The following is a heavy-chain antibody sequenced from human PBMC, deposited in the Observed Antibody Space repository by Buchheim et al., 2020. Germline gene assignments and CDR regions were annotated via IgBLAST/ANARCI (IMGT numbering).Heavy chain of an antibody. D-gene: IGHD5-18*01. J-gene: IGHJ4*02. Sequence: QVQLQQWGAGLLKPSETLSLTCAVYGGSFSGYYWSWIRQPPGKGLEWIGEINHSGSTNYNPSLKNRVTISVDTSKNQFSLKLSSVTAADTAVYYCAREAASWIQLWSHPYFDYWGQGTL. V-gene: IGHV4-34*01. CDR3: AREAASWIQLWSHPYFDY. CDR1: GGSFSGYY. CDR2: INHSGST.